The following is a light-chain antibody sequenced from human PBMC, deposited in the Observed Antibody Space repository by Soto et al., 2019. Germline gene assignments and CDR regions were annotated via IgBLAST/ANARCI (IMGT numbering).Light chain of an antibody. J-gene: IGKJ1*01. V-gene: IGKV3-15*01. CDR2: GAS. CDR3: QQYNNWPPRT. CDR1: QSVSSN. Sequence: IVLTEVQGTLSLSPGERATISCRASQSVSSNLAWYQQKPGQAPRLLIYGASTRATGIPARFSGSGSGTEFTLTISSLQSEDFAVYYCQQYNNWPPRTFGQGTKVDIK.